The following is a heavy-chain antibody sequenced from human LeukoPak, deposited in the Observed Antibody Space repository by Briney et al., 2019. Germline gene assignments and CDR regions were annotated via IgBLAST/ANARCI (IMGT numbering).Heavy chain of an antibody. Sequence: GESLRLSCAASGFTFSSYDMPWLRQATPIGLDWVSAIGISDGTYYPRSVKGRFTISRANAKKDQFLQMNSLRAGDTAGYYVARGTTYYYDSSGYFFDYWGQGTLVTVPS. J-gene: IGHJ4*02. CDR3: ARGTTYYYDSSGYFFDY. CDR1: GFTFSSYD. D-gene: IGHD3-22*01. CDR2: IGISDGT. V-gene: IGHV3-13*01.